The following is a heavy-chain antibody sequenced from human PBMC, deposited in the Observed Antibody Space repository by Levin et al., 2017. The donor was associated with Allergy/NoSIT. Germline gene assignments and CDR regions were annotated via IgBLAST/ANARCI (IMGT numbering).Heavy chain of an antibody. CDR2: IWYDGSNK. D-gene: IGHD6-6*01. V-gene: IGHV3-33*01. CDR1: GFTFSSFG. J-gene: IGHJ3*02. CDR3: ASDGSYDTLDI. Sequence: GGSLRLSCAASGFTFSSFGIHWVRQAPGKGLEWVALIWYDGSNKYYADSVKGRFTISRDNPKNTLYLQVNSLRAEDTAVYYCASDGSYDTLDIWGQGTMVTVSS.